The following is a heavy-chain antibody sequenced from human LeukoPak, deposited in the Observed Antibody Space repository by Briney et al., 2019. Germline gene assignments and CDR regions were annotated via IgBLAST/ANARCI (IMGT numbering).Heavy chain of an antibody. Sequence: AGGSLRLSCAASGFTFSNYAMSWVRQAPGKGLEWVSAISGSGGSTYYADSVKGRFTISRDNSKNTLYLQMNSLRAEDTAVYYCARGQVAAAGIFDYWGQGTLVTVSS. D-gene: IGHD6-13*01. J-gene: IGHJ4*02. V-gene: IGHV3-23*01. CDR1: GFTFSNYA. CDR2: ISGSGGST. CDR3: ARGQVAAAGIFDY.